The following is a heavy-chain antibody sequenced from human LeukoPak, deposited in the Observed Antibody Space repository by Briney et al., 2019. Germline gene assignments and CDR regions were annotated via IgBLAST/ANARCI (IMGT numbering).Heavy chain of an antibody. D-gene: IGHD5-18*01. J-gene: IGHJ6*03. Sequence: SETLSLTCTVSGGSISSYYWSWIRQPPGKGLEWIGYIYYSGSTNYNPSLKSRVTISVDMSKNQFSLKLSSVTAADTAVYYCARTTEGGYTYDYFYCYYMDVWGKGTTVTISS. CDR2: IYYSGST. CDR3: ARTTEGGYTYDYFYCYYMDV. CDR1: GGSISSYY. V-gene: IGHV4-59*01.